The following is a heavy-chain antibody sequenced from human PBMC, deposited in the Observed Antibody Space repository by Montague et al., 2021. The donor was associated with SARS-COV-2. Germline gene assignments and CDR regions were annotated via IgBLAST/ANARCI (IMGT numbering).Heavy chain of an antibody. CDR3: ARGDRTGWQTDY. CDR1: GFTFSSYD. Sequence: SLRLSCAASGFTFSSYDMHWVRQATGKGLECVSIINTAGDTYYPGSVKGRFTISRDSAENSLYLQMNSLRAGDTAVYYCARGDRTGWQTDYWGQGTLVTVSS. V-gene: IGHV3-13*04. D-gene: IGHD6-19*01. CDR2: INTAGDT. J-gene: IGHJ4*02.